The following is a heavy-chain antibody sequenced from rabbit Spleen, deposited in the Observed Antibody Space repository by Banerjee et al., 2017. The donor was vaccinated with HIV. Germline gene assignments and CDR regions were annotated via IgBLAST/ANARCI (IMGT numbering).Heavy chain of an antibody. CDR3: ARSGYVGGDYTWDL. Sequence: QSLEESGGDLVKPGASLTLTCTASGFSFSSTDYMCWVRQAPGRGLEWIACIAAGSGRFTYYASWVDGRFTISSHNAQNTLYLQLNSLTAADTATYFCARSGYVGGDYTWDLWGPGTLVT. CDR2: IAAGSGRFT. J-gene: IGHJ4*01. CDR1: GFSFSSTDY. V-gene: IGHV1S40*01. D-gene: IGHD1-1*01.